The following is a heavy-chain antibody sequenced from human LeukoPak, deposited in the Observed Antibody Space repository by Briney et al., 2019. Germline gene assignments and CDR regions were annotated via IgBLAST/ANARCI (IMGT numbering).Heavy chain of an antibody. J-gene: IGHJ4*02. CDR2: ISGTGGST. D-gene: IGHD3-22*01. CDR1: GFSFNNFG. Sequence: GGSLRLSCVASGFSFNNFGMTWVRQAPGRGLEWVSSISGTGGSTHYADSVKGRFTISRDNSKNTLYLQMNSLRAGDTAVYYCAKSSYYDSSGFYREYYFDYWSQGTLVPVSS. CDR3: AKSSYYDSSGFYREYYFDY. V-gene: IGHV3-23*01.